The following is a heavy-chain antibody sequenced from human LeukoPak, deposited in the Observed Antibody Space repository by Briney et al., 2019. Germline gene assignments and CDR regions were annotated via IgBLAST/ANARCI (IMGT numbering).Heavy chain of an antibody. Sequence: PGGSLRLSCAASGFTFSSYAMSWVRQAPGKGLEWVSTISGSGGAGTYYADSVKGRFTISRDNSKNTLYLQMNSLRVEDTAVYYCARVLETDCSGGSCYSGLDYWGQGTLVTVSS. V-gene: IGHV3-23*01. CDR3: ARVLETDCSGGSCYSGLDY. CDR2: ISGSGGAGT. D-gene: IGHD2-15*01. CDR1: GFTFSSYA. J-gene: IGHJ4*02.